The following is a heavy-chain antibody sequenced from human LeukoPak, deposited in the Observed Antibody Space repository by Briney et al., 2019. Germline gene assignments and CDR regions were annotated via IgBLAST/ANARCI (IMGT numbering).Heavy chain of an antibody. CDR1: GFTFDGYG. J-gene: IGHJ3*02. D-gene: IGHD3-10*01. CDR2: INWNGG. Sequence: GGSLRLSCAASGFTFDGYGMSWVRQAPGKGLEWVSGINWNGGNADSVKGRFTISRDNAKNSLYLQMNSLRAEDTALYYCAKSNGYGLVDIWGQGTMVTVSS. CDR3: AKSNGYGLVDI. V-gene: IGHV3-20*04.